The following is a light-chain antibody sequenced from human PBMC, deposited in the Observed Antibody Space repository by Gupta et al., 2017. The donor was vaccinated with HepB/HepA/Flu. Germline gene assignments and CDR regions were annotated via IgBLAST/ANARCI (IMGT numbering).Light chain of an antibody. Sequence: SALTQPASVSGSPGQSITISCTGSSSDVGGYNYASWYQQHPGKAPKLMIYDVNNRPAGVADRFSGSKSGNTASLTISALQAEDEADYYCISYTSGGTYVFGTGTKVTVL. V-gene: IGLV2-14*03. CDR1: SSDVGGYNY. CDR3: ISYTSGGTYV. CDR2: DVN. J-gene: IGLJ1*01.